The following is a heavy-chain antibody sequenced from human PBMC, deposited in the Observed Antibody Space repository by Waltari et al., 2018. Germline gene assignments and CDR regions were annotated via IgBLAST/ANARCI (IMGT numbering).Heavy chain of an antibody. V-gene: IGHV3-30*01. Sequence: QVQLVESGGGVVQPGRSLRLSCAASGFTFRSYAMHWVRQVPGRGVEWLAVISYYVSNKYYADSVKGRFTISIDNSKNTLYLQMNSLRAEDTAVYYCARSYPDYVGGAFDIWGQGTMVTVSS. CDR2: ISYYVSNK. D-gene: IGHD4-17*01. CDR3: ARSYPDYVGGAFDI. CDR1: GFTFRSYA. J-gene: IGHJ3*02.